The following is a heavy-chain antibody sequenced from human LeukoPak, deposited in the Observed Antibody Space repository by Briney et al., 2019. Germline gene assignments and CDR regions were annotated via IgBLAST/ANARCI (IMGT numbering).Heavy chain of an antibody. CDR3: ARGRGGTYYYDSSGYYSAFDY. CDR2: ISAYNGNT. V-gene: IGHV1-18*01. CDR1: GYAFTSYG. D-gene: IGHD3-22*01. Sequence: GASVKVSCKASGYAFTSYGISWVRQAPGQGLEWMGWISAYNGNTNYAQKFQGRVTMTRDTSISTAYMELSRLRSDDTAVYYCARGRGGTYYYDSSGYYSAFDYWGQGTLVTVSS. J-gene: IGHJ4*02.